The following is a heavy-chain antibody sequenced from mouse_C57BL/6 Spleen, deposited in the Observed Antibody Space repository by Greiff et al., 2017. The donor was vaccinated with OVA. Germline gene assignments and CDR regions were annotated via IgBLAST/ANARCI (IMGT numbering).Heavy chain of an antibody. D-gene: IGHD1-1*01. CDR3: AREITTVVDWYFDV. CDR1: GYSITSGYY. V-gene: IGHV3-6*01. Sequence: EVHLVESGPGLVKPSQSLSLTCSVTGYSITSGYYWNWIRQFPGNKLEWMGYISYDGSNNYNPSLKNRISITRDTSKNQFFLKLNSVTTEDTATYYCAREITTVVDWYFDVWGTGTTVTVSS. CDR2: ISYDGSN. J-gene: IGHJ1*03.